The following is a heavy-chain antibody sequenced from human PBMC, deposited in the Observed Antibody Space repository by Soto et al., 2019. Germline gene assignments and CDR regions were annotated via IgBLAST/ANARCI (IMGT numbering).Heavy chain of an antibody. Sequence: GGSLRLSCAASGFTFSNYGMHWVRQAPGKGLEWVAIIWHDGNNKYYADSVRGRFIISRDSSQNTVYLQMNSLTAGDTALYYCAKATATGGGAFDICGQGTMVTVSS. CDR3: AKATATGGGAFDI. V-gene: IGHV3-33*06. CDR1: GFTFSNYG. CDR2: IWHDGNNK. J-gene: IGHJ3*02. D-gene: IGHD2-8*02.